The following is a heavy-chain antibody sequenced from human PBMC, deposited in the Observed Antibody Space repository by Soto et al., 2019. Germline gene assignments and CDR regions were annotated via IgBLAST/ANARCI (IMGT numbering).Heavy chain of an antibody. CDR2: IWYDGSNK. J-gene: IGHJ4*02. V-gene: IGHV3-33*01. D-gene: IGHD4-17*01. CDR1: GFTFSSYG. CDR3: ARVYGAYYFDY. Sequence: QVQLVESGGGVVQPGRSLRLSCAASGFTFSSYGMHWVRQAPGKGLEWVAVIWYDGSNKYYADSVKGRFTISRDNSKNMLYLQMNSLRAEDTAVYYCARVYGAYYFDYWGQGTLVTVSS.